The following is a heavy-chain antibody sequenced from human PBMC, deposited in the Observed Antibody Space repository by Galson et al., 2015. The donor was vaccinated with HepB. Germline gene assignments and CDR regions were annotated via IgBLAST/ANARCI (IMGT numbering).Heavy chain of an antibody. J-gene: IGHJ1*01. CDR3: AKDELFGSGWYVH. V-gene: IGHV3-30*18. Sequence: SLRLSCAASGFTFSSYGMHWVRQAPGKGLEWVAVISYDGSNKYYADSVKGRFTISRDNSKNTLYLQMNSLRAEDTAVYYCAKDELFGSGWYVHWGQGTLVTVSS. D-gene: IGHD6-19*01. CDR1: GFTFSSYG. CDR2: ISYDGSNK.